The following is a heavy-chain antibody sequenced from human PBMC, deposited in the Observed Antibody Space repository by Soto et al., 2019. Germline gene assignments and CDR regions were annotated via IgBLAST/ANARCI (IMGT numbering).Heavy chain of an antibody. D-gene: IGHD5-12*01. CDR1: GYTFTGYY. CDR3: ARESVDRGVPDA. CDR2: INPNSGGT. Sequence: ASVKVSCKASGYTFTGYYMHWVRQAPGQGLEWMGWINPNSGGTNYAQKFQGRVTMTRDTSISTAYMELSRLRSDDTAVYYCARESVDRGVPDAWGQGTTVTVSS. V-gene: IGHV1-2*02. J-gene: IGHJ6*02.